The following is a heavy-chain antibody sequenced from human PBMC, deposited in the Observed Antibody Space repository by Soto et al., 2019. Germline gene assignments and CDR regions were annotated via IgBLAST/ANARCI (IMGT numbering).Heavy chain of an antibody. CDR1: GFTFSSYA. CDR3: ARRGPGSDFDY. CDR2: ISGSGDST. J-gene: IGHJ4*02. V-gene: IGHV3-23*01. Sequence: EVQLLDSGGGLVQPGGSLRLSCAASGFTFSSYAMNWVRQAPGKGLEWVSVISGSGDSTYYADSVKGRFTISRDNSKNTLYLQMNSLRTENTAVYYCARRGPGSDFDYWGQGNLVTVSS. D-gene: IGHD3-10*01.